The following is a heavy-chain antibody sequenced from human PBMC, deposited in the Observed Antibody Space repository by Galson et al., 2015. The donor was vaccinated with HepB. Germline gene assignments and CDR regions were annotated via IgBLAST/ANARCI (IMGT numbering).Heavy chain of an antibody. D-gene: IGHD3-10*01. CDR1: GGTFSSYA. V-gene: IGHV1-69*13. J-gene: IGHJ2*01. Sequence: SVKVSCKASGGTFSSYAISWVRQAPGQGLEWMGGIIPIFSIANYAQKFQGRVTITADESTSTAYMELSSLRSDDTAVYYCARVILWFGDHGYFDLWGRGTLVTVSS. CDR2: IIPIFSIA. CDR3: ARVILWFGDHGYFDL.